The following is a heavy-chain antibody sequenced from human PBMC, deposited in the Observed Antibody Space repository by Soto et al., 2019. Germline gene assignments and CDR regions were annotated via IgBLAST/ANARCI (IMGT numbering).Heavy chain of an antibody. CDR3: ARKYGIPVDGTFDY. CDR2: IYNSGST. CDR1: GYSVSDSNW. D-gene: IGHD6-19*01. J-gene: IGHJ4*02. V-gene: IGHV4-28*01. Sequence: PSETLSLTCAVSGYSVSDSNWWGWIRQPPGKGLEWMGHIYNSGSTYYKSSLKGRVTMSIDTSKNQFSLRLYSVTAVDTAVYYCARKYGIPVDGTFDYWGQGILVTVSS.